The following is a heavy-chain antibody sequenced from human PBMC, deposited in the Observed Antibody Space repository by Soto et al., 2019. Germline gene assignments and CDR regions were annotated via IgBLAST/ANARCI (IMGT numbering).Heavy chain of an antibody. Sequence: QVQLQQWGAGLLKPSETLSLTCAVYGGSFSGYYWSWIRQPPGKGLEWIGEINHSGSTNYNPSLKRRSTISVDTSKNQCSLKLSSVTAADTAVYYCARLYSAWGQGTTVTVSS. CDR1: GGSFSGYY. CDR3: ARLYSA. CDR2: INHSGST. J-gene: IGHJ6*02. D-gene: IGHD2-15*01. V-gene: IGHV4-34*01.